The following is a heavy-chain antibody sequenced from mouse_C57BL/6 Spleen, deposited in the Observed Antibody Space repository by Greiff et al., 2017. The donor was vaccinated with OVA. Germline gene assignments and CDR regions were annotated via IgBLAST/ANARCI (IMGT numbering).Heavy chain of an antibody. CDR2: INYDGSST. D-gene: IGHD1-1*01. J-gene: IGHJ4*01. V-gene: IGHV5-16*01. CDR1: GFTFSDYY. CDR3: ARSDYYGSSYSYYYAMDY. Sequence: EVKLMESEGGLVQPGSSMKLSCTASGFTFSDYYMAWVRQVPEKGLEWVANINYDGSSTYYLDSLKSRFIISRDNAKNILYLQMSSLTSEDTATYYCARSDYYGSSYSYYYAMDYWGQGTSVTVSS.